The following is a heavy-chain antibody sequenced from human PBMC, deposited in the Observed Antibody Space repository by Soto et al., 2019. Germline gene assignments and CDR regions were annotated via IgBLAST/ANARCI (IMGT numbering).Heavy chain of an antibody. J-gene: IGHJ5*02. CDR1: GGSISSSRYY. CDR3: TNSNWFDP. CDR2: IYYSGST. V-gene: IGHV4-39*01. D-gene: IGHD3-10*01. Sequence: QLQLQESGPGLVKPSETLSLTCTVSGGSISSSRYYWGWIRQPPGKGLEWIGRIYYSGSTYYNPSLKSRVTISVDTSKNQFSLKLSSVTAADPAVYYCTNSNWFDPWGQGTLVTVSS.